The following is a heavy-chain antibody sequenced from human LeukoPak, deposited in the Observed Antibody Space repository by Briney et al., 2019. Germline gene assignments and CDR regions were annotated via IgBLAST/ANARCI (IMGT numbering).Heavy chain of an antibody. CDR2: INHSGST. CDR3: ARHCGYSYGYRDCMDV. Sequence: SETLSLTCAVYGGSFSGYYWSWIRQPPGKGLEWIGEINHSGSTNYNPSLKSRVTISVDTSKNQFSLKLSSVTAADTAVYYCARHCGYSYGYRDCMDVWGQGTTVTVSS. CDR1: GGSFSGYY. V-gene: IGHV4-34*01. D-gene: IGHD5-18*01. J-gene: IGHJ6*02.